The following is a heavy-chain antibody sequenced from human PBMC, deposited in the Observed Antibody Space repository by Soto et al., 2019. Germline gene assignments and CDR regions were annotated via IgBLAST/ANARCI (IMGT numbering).Heavy chain of an antibody. CDR3: AKDLGVRHHTAMVPWFDP. Sequence: QVQLVESGGGVVQPGRSLRLSCAASGFTFSSYGMHWVRQTPGKGLEWVAVIWYDGSNKYYADSVKGRFTISRDNSKNTLYLQMNSLRAEDTAVYYCAKDLGVRHHTAMVPWFDPWGQGTLVTVSS. CDR2: IWYDGSNK. J-gene: IGHJ5*02. D-gene: IGHD5-18*01. CDR1: GFTFSSYG. V-gene: IGHV3-33*06.